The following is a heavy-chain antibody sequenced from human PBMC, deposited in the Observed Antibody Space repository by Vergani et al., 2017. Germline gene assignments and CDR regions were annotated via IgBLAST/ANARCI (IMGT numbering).Heavy chain of an antibody. J-gene: IGHJ4*02. Sequence: EVQLVESGGGLVQPGGSLRLSCAASGFTFSSYWMSWVRQAPGKGLEWVANIKQEGSEKYYVDSVKGRFTISRDNAKNSLYLQMNSLRAEDTAVYYCARSQWYYDILTGYYRGGYFDYWGQGTLVTVSS. CDR3: ARSQWYYDILTGYYRGGYFDY. D-gene: IGHD3-9*01. CDR1: GFTFSSYW. CDR2: IKQEGSEK. V-gene: IGHV3-7*01.